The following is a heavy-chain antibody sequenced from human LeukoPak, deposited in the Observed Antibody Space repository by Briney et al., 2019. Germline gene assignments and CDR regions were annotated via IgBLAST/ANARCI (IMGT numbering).Heavy chain of an antibody. V-gene: IGHV4-61*02. Sequence: SETLSLTCTVSGGSISSGSYYWSWIRQPAGRGLEWIGRIYTSGSTNYNPSLKSRVTISVDKSKNQFSLKLSSVTAADTAVYYCARGWIQLWPRALDAFDIWGQGTMVTVSS. CDR1: GGSISSGSYY. J-gene: IGHJ3*02. CDR2: IYTSGST. D-gene: IGHD5-18*01. CDR3: ARGWIQLWPRALDAFDI.